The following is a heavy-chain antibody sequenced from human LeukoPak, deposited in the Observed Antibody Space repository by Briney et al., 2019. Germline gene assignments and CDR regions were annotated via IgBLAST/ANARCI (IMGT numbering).Heavy chain of an antibody. CDR3: TRFRFGGYNLDS. D-gene: IGHD5-24*01. J-gene: IGHJ4*02. CDR2: ISGSGGST. Sequence: GGSLRLSCAASGFTFSSYTMTWVRQAPGKGLEWVSAISGSGGSTYYADSVTGRFTISRDNAKNTLFLQMDSLRAEDTAVYYCTRFRFGGYNLDSWGQGTLVTVSS. V-gene: IGHV3-23*01. CDR1: GFTFSSYT.